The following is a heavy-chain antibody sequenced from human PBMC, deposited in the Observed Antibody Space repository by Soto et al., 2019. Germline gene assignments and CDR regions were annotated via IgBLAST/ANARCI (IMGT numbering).Heavy chain of an antibody. V-gene: IGHV3-23*01. CDR1: GFTFSSYA. J-gene: IGHJ4*02. CDR3: ARGRDIVLLVAATVY. D-gene: IGHD2-15*01. CDR2: ISGSGGST. Sequence: EVQLLESGGGLVQPGGSLRLSCAASGFTFSSYAMSWVRQAPGKGLEWVSAISGSGGSTYYAYSVKGRFTISRDNAKKPLQLQRGSRRGEDRAVYYCARGRDIVLLVAATVYLGQGPVVPVSS.